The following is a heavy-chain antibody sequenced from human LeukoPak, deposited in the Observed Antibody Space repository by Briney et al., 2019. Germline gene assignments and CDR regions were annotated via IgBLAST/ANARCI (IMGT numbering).Heavy chain of an antibody. CDR2: INQDGSET. CDR1: GFTFSSYS. V-gene: IGHV3-7*01. J-gene: IGHJ4*02. D-gene: IGHD2-15*01. Sequence: GGSLRLSCAASGFTFSSYSMNWVRQAPGKGLEWVANINQDGSETYYADSVKGRFTMSRDNGKNSLDLQVNSLRAEDTAVYYCARPELPGWSVLSDFWGQGTLVTVSS. CDR3: ARPELPGWSVLSDF.